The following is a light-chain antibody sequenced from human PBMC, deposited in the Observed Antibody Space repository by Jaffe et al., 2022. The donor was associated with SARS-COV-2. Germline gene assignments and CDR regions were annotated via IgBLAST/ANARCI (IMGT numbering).Light chain of an antibody. Sequence: DIQMTQSPSSLSASVGDRVTITCRASQSISSYLNWYQQKPGKAPELLIFGATSLQSGVPSRFTGSRSGTNFTLTISSLQPEDFATYYCQQSFGDPVTFGGGTKVQIK. V-gene: IGKV1-39*01. CDR2: GAT. J-gene: IGKJ4*01. CDR3: QQSFGDPVT. CDR1: QSISSY.